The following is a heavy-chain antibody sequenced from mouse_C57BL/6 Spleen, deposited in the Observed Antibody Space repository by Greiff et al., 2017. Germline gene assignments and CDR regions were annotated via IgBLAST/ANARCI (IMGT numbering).Heavy chain of an antibody. CDR3: ARSGAYYSNYFDY. J-gene: IGHJ2*01. Sequence: QVHVKQPGAELVMPGASVKLSCKASGYTFTSYWMHWVKQRPGQGLEWIGEIDPSDSYTNYNQKFKGKSTLTVDKASSTAYMQLRSLTSEDSAVYYCARSGAYYSNYFDYWGQGTTLTVSS. V-gene: IGHV1-69*01. CDR2: IDPSDSYT. D-gene: IGHD2-5*01. CDR1: GYTFTSYW.